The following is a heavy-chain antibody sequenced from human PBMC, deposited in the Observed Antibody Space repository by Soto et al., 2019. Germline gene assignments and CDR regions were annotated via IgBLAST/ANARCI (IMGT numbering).Heavy chain of an antibody. Sequence: QIQLVQSGGEVKKPGASVKVSCKSSGYKFISHSITWVRQAPGQGLEWMGRISAYNGNTNYAQKLQGRVTMTTDTSTNTAYMELRSRRSDDTAVYDCARGAFCGGAPGCRDMDVWGQGTTVTVSS. CDR2: ISAYNGNT. CDR1: GYKFISHS. J-gene: IGHJ6*02. V-gene: IGHV1-18*01. CDR3: ARGAFCGGAPGCRDMDV. D-gene: IGHD2-21*01.